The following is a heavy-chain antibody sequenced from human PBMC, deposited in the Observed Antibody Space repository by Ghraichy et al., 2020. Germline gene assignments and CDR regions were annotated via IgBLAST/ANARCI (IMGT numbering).Heavy chain of an antibody. CDR1: GGSISTSGYY. CDR3: ARLVGTTTRYFQH. Sequence: SETLSLTCTVSGGSISTSGYYWGWIRQTPGKGLEWIGSIYYSGTTYYNASLKSRVTISVDTSKNQFSLQLTSVTAADTAVYYCARLVGTTTRYFQHWGQGTLVTVSS. J-gene: IGHJ1*01. CDR2: IYYSGTT. D-gene: IGHD1-26*01. V-gene: IGHV4-39*01.